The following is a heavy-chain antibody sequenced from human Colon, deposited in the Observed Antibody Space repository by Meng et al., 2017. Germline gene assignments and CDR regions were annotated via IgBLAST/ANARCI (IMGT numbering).Heavy chain of an antibody. V-gene: IGHV3-48*03. CDR1: GFTFSSSE. D-gene: IGHD3-10*01. CDR2: ISASGSVI. J-gene: IGHJ3*01. CDR3: ARTAVAMFRATLFDAFDL. Sequence: GESLKISCAASGFTFSSSEMNWVRQAPGKGVEWISYISASGSVIYYADSVKGRFTISRDNAKNSLYLQMNSLRAEDTAVYYCARTAVAMFRATLFDAFDLWGQGTMVTVSS.